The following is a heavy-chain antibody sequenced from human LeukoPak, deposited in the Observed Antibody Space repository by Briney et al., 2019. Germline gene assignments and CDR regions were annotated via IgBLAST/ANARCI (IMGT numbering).Heavy chain of an antibody. CDR2: IYYSGST. CDR3: ARWGSGYLHPIDY. Sequence: SETLSLTCTVSGGSISSSSYYWGWIRQPPGKGLEWIGSIYYSGSTYYNPSLKSRVTISVDTSKNQFSLKLSSVTAADTAVYYCARWGSGYLHPIDYWGQGTLVTVSS. J-gene: IGHJ4*02. V-gene: IGHV4-39*01. D-gene: IGHD3-22*01. CDR1: GGSISSSSYY.